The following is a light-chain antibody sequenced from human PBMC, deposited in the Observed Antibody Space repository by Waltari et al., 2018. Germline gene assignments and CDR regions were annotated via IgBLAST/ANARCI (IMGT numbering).Light chain of an antibody. V-gene: IGKV1-5*01. CDR2: DAS. CDR3: QQYSSFST. J-gene: IGKJ1*01. CDR1: QSIRGW. Sequence: DIQMTQSPSMLSASVAYRVTITCLARQSIRGWLAWYQLMPGLSPKLLIYDASNLGGGVPSRFSGSGFGTNFTLTISSLQPDDFATYYCQQYSSFSTFGLGTKV.